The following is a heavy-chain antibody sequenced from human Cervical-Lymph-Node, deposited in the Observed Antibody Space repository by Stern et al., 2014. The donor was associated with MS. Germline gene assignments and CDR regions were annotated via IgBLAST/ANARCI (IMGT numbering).Heavy chain of an antibody. J-gene: IGHJ3*02. V-gene: IGHV3-11*01. CDR2: ISSSGDTI. CDR1: GFTFSDSY. Sequence: QVQLVQSGGGLVKPGGSLRLSCAASGFTFSDSYMTWIRQTPGKGLEWVSYISSSGDTIKYAESVQGRFTVSRDNAKNSLSLQMSSLRVEDTAVYYCVRGWEPRQDGPSGHDYDAFDIWGQGTMVTVSS. CDR3: VRGWEPRQDGPSGHDYDAFDI. D-gene: IGHD5-12*01.